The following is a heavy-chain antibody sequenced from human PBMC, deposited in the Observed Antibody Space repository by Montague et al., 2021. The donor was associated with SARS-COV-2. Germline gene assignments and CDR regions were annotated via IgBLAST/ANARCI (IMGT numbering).Heavy chain of an antibody. CDR1: DGSISSPNW. V-gene: IGHV4-4*02. Sequence: ETLSLTCAVSDGSISSPNWWNWVRQPPGKGLEWIGEIYYTGNTNYNPSLKSRVTIFIDKSKNHFSLQLSSVTAADTAVYYCARGGTYHYGMYVWGQGTLVNVSS. J-gene: IGHJ6*02. CDR3: ARGGTYHYGMYV. D-gene: IGHD3-16*01. CDR2: IYYTGNT.